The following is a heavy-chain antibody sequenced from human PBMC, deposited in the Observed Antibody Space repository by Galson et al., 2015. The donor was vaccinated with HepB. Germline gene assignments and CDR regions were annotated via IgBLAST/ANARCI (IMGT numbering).Heavy chain of an antibody. Sequence: SLRLSCAASGFTFSDYYMSWIRQAPGKGLEWVSYISSSSSYTNYADSVKGRFTISRDNAKNSLYLQMNSLRAEDTAVYYCARGFVVVTAPLDYWGQGTLVTVSS. CDR1: GFTFSDYY. V-gene: IGHV3-11*05. D-gene: IGHD2-21*02. J-gene: IGHJ4*02. CDR2: ISSSSSYT. CDR3: ARGFVVVTAPLDY.